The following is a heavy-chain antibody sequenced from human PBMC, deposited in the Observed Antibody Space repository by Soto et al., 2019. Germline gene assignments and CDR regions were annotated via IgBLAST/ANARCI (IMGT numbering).Heavy chain of an antibody. V-gene: IGHV3-23*01. CDR1: GFILSSSA. CDR3: AKGPTIFGVVITFEYYYGMDV. Sequence: EVQVLESGGGVVQAGGSLRLSCAASGFILSSSAMSWVRQAPGKGLAWVSAIRGSGTSTYYADSVKGRFTISGDNSKNTVYLQMNSLRAEDTAVYYCAKGPTIFGVVITFEYYYGMDVWGQGTTVTVSS. J-gene: IGHJ6*02. CDR2: IRGSGTST. D-gene: IGHD3-3*01.